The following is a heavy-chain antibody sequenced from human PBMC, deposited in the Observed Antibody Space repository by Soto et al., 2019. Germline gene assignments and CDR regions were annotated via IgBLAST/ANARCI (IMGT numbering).Heavy chain of an antibody. D-gene: IGHD3-10*01. J-gene: IGHJ4*02. CDR2: MNPDSGNT. V-gene: IGHV1-8*01. CDR3: ARSVGGSNVNFDY. CDR1: GYTFTSYD. Sequence: ASVKVSCKASGYTFTSYDINWVRQATGQGPEWMGWMNPDSGNTGYVQKFQGRVTMIRNTAISTAYMELSSLRSEDTAVYYCARSVGGSNVNFDYWGQGTLVTVSS.